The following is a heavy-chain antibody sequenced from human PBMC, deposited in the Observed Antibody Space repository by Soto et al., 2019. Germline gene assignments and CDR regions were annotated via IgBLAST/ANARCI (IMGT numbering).Heavy chain of an antibody. CDR1: GFTVSNKY. CDR3: ARNYYDSGGGFDY. D-gene: IGHD3-22*01. CDR2: IYSDGST. Sequence: PGGSLRLSCAAYGFTVSNKYFSWVRQAPGKGLEWVSVIYSDGSTHYADSVKGRFTISRDNSKNTLYLQMNSLRAEDTAVYYCARNYYDSGGGFDYWGQGTLVTVSS. J-gene: IGHJ4*02. V-gene: IGHV3-53*01.